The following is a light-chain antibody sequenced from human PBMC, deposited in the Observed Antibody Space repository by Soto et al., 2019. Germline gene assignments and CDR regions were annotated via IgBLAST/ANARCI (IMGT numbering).Light chain of an antibody. J-gene: IGKJ1*01. V-gene: IGKV3-20*01. CDR2: GAS. CDR1: QSVSSNY. CDR3: QQYGRSPRT. Sequence: EIVLTQSPGTRSLSPGERATLSCRASQSVSSNYLDVYQQKLGQAPRLLIHGASRRATGIPDRFSGSGSGTDFTLTISRLEPEDFAVYYCQQYGRSPRTFGQGTKVEIK.